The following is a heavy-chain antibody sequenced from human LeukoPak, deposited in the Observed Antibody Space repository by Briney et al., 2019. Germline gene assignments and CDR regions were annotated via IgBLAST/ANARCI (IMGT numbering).Heavy chain of an antibody. V-gene: IGHV3-7*01. CDR3: AKLLGTATTYDS. CDR1: GFTFSGNW. Sequence: GGSLRLSCEASGFTFSGNWMSWVRQAPAKGLEWVASINPDASQKFYVDSVKGRFTISRDNTKYSLDLQMNSLGAEDTAMYYCAKLLGTATTYDSWGQGTRVTVSS. D-gene: IGHD5-24*01. J-gene: IGHJ4*02. CDR2: INPDASQK.